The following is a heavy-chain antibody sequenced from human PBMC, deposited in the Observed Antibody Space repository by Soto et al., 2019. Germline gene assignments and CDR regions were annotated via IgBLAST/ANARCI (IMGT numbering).Heavy chain of an antibody. J-gene: IGHJ6*02. CDR2: INHSGST. V-gene: IGHV4-34*01. D-gene: IGHD3-3*01. CDR1: GGSFSGYY. CDR3: ARASKYYDFWSGYQRDTYYYYGMDV. Sequence: SETLSLTCAAYGGSFSGYYWSWIRQPPGKGLEWIGEINHSGSTNNNPSLKSRVTISADTSKNQFSLKLSSVTAADTAVYYCARASKYYDFWSGYQRDTYYYYGMDVWGQGTTVTVSS.